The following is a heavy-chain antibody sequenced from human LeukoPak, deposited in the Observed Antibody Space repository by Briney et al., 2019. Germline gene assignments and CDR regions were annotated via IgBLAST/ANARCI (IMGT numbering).Heavy chain of an antibody. Sequence: GGSLRLSCAASGFTFTNAWMSWVRQAPGKGLEWVGRIKSKTDDGTSDYAAPVKGRFTISGDDSKNTLYLQMSSLKPEDTAVYYCNTDSLVLSYWGQGTLVTVSS. CDR3: NTDSLVLSY. CDR2: IKSKTDDGTS. J-gene: IGHJ4*02. D-gene: IGHD3-16*01. CDR1: GFTFTNAW. V-gene: IGHV3-15*01.